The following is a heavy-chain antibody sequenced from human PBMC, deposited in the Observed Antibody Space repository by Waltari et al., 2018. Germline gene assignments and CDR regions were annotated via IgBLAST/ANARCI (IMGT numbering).Heavy chain of an antibody. V-gene: IGHV3-48*04. CDR1: GFTFSSYS. CDR2: ISSSSSTI. CDR3: ARELRLLWFGELGVDY. Sequence: EVQLVESGGGLVQPGGSLRLSCAASGFTFSSYSMNWVRQAPGKGLELVSYISSSSSTIYYADSVKGRFTISRDNAKNSLYLQMNSLRAEDTAVYYCARELRLLWFGELGVDYWGQGTLVTVSS. D-gene: IGHD3-10*01. J-gene: IGHJ4*02.